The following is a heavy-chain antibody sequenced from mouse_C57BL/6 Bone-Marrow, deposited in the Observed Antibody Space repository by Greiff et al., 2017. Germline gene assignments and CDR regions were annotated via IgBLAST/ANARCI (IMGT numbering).Heavy chain of an antibody. V-gene: IGHV1-64*01. CDR2: IHHNSGST. Sequence: VQLQQPGAELVKPGASVQLSCKASGYTFTSYWMHWVKQRPGQGLEWIGMIHHNSGSTNYNEKFKSKATLTVDKSSSTAYMQLSRLTSEDSAVYYCARRYYGSYFDYWGQGTTLTVSS. J-gene: IGHJ2*01. CDR3: ARRYYGSYFDY. D-gene: IGHD1-1*01. CDR1: GYTFTSYW.